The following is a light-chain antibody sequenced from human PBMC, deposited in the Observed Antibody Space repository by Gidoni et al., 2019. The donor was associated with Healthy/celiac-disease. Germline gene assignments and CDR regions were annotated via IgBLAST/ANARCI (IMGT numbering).Light chain of an antibody. Sequence: AIRMTQSPSSFSASTGDRVTITCRASQGISSYLAWYQQKPGKAPKLLIYAASTLQSGVPSRFSGRGSGTDFTLTISCLQSEDFATYYWQQYYSYPLTFGGGTKVEVK. J-gene: IGKJ4*01. CDR3: QQYYSYPLT. CDR1: QGISSY. CDR2: AAS. V-gene: IGKV1-8*01.